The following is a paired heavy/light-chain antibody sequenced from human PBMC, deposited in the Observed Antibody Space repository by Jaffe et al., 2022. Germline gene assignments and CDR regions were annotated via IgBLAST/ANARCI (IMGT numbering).Light chain of an antibody. Sequence: QTVVTQEPSLTVSPGGTVTLTCASSTGAVTRDYSPNWFQQKPGQAPRALIYSTSSQHSWTPARFSGSLLGGKAALTLSGVQPEDEADYYCLLYYGRSRGVFGGGTKLTVL. V-gene: IGLV7-43*01. J-gene: IGLJ3*02. CDR1: TGAVTRDYS. CDR3: LLYYGRSRGV. CDR2: STS.
Heavy chain of an antibody. CDR2: IKSKAYGGTT. D-gene: IGHD3-22*01. CDR3: TRTYYYDSSGYYSAF. V-gene: IGHV3-49*04. CDR1: GFTFGDYA. J-gene: IGHJ4*02. Sequence: EVQLVESGGGLVQPGRSLRLSCTTSGFTFGDYAVSWVRQAPGKGLEWVGFIKSKAYGGTTEYAASVQGRFTISRDDSKSIAYLQMNSLKTEDTAVYYCTRTYYYDSSGYYSAFWGQGTLVTVSS.